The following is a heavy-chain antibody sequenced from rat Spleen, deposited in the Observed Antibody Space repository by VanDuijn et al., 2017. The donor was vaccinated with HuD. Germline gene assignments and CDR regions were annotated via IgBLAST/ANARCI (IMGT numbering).Heavy chain of an antibody. CDR3: TRDHSYWGNYYPGGFAY. Sequence: QVQLKESGPGLVQPSQTLSLTCTVSGFSLTSYHVSWVRQPPGKGLEWIAAISSGGSTYYNSALKSRLSISRDTSKSQVFLKMNSLQTEDTAIYFCTRDHSYWGNYYPGGFAYWGQGTLVTVSS. CDR1: GFSLTSYH. CDR2: ISSGGST. J-gene: IGHJ3*01. V-gene: IGHV2S12*01. D-gene: IGHD1-12*02.